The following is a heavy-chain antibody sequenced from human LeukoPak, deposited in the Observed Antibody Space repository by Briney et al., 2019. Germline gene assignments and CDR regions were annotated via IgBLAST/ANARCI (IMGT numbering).Heavy chain of an antibody. V-gene: IGHV3-30*02. CDR3: VKASIQLWPGGFDY. CDR1: GFSFSSYG. D-gene: IGHD1-1*01. CDR2: IRYDGSNK. J-gene: IGHJ4*02. Sequence: GGSLRLSCAASGFSFSSYGMHWVRQSPGKGLEWVAFIRYDGSNKYYADSVRGRFTISRDNSRNTLFLQVNTLRVEGTAIYYCVKASIQLWPGGFDYWGQGTLVTVSS.